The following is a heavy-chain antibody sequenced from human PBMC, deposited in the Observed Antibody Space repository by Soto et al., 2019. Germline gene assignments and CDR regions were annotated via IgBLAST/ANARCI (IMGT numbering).Heavy chain of an antibody. D-gene: IGHD3-22*01. CDR2: IYYSGST. V-gene: IGHV4-30-4*01. Sequence: PSETLSLTCTVSGVSISSGGYYWSWIRQPPGKGLEWIGYIYYSGSTYYNPSLKSRVTISVDTSKNQFSLKLSSVTAADTAVYYCASSGDSDYYDSSGYTTGNWYFDLWGRGTLDTVSS. CDR3: ASSGDSDYYDSSGYTTGNWYFDL. CDR1: GVSISSGGYY. J-gene: IGHJ2*01.